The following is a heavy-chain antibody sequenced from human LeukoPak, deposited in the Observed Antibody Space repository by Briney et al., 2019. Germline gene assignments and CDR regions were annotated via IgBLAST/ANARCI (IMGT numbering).Heavy chain of an antibody. Sequence: PGGSLRLSCAAFGFTFSSFGMNWVRQAPGKGLEWVSYISSSGSTVKYVDSVKGRFTVSRDNAKNSLYLQMNSLRAEDTAVYYCAREHGNYLKHWGQGTLVTVYS. CDR2: ISSSGSTV. V-gene: IGHV3-48*01. J-gene: IGHJ4*02. D-gene: IGHD1-7*01. CDR3: AREHGNYLKH. CDR1: GFTFSSFG.